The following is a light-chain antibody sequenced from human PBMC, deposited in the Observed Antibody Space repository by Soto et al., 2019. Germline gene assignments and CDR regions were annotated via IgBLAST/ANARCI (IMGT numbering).Light chain of an antibody. CDR3: QKYNNWPPAIT. V-gene: IGKV3-15*01. CDR1: QSVSSN. Sequence: EIVMTQSPATLSVSPGERATLSCRASQSVSSNLAWYQQKPGQAPRLLIYGASTRATGIPARFSGSGSGTEFTLTIRSLQSEDFAVYYCQKYNNWPPAITFGQGTRLEIK. CDR2: GAS. J-gene: IGKJ5*01.